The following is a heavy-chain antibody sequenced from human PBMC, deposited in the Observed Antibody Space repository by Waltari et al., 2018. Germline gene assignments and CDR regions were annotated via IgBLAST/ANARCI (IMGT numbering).Heavy chain of an antibody. Sequence: EVQLVESGGGLVQPGGSLRLSCAASGFTFSSCWMSWVRQAPGKGLEWVANIKQDGSEKYYVDSVKGRFTISRDNAKNSLYLQMNSLRAEDTAVYYCARVGLWFGELLFDYWGQGTLVTVSS. V-gene: IGHV3-7*01. CDR3: ARVGLWFGELLFDY. CDR1: GFTFSSCW. CDR2: IKQDGSEK. J-gene: IGHJ4*02. D-gene: IGHD3-10*01.